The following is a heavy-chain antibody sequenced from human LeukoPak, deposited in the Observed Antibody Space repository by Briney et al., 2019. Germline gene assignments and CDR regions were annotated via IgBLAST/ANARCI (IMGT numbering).Heavy chain of an antibody. CDR2: ISSSSSYI. J-gene: IGHJ6*02. CDR3: ARGDSGYDLYYYGMDV. V-gene: IGHV3-21*01. CDR1: GFTFSSYS. Sequence: GSLLLSCAASGFTFSSYSMNWVRQAPGKGLEWVSSISSSSSYIYYADSVKGRFTISRDNAKNSLYLQMNSLRAEDTAVYYCARGDSGYDLYYYGMDVWGQGTTVTVSS. D-gene: IGHD5-12*01.